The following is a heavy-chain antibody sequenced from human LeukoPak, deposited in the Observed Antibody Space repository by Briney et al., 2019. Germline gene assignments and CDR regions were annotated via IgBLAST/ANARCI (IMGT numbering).Heavy chain of an antibody. CDR2: IIPIFGTA. D-gene: IGHD1-26*01. Sequence: ASVKVSCKASGGTFSSYAISWVRQAPGQGLEWMGGIIPIFGTANYAQKFQGRVTITADESTSTAYMELSSLRSEDTAVYYCASHRSGSYFHPPDFDYWGQGTLVTVSS. V-gene: IGHV1-69*13. CDR3: ASHRSGSYFHPPDFDY. CDR1: GGTFSSYA. J-gene: IGHJ4*02.